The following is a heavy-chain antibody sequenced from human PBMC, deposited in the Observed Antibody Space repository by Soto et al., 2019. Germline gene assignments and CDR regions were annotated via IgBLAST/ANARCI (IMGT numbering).Heavy chain of an antibody. Sequence: ASVKVSCKASGYIFVNYGIAWVRQAPRQGLEWMGWISPYTGNTHSATKVQGRLTMTTDTSTSTAYMDLGSLTSDDTAMYYCVMVDNYVTPTPQDVWGQGTTVTVSS. J-gene: IGHJ6*02. V-gene: IGHV1-18*01. CDR2: ISPYTGNT. D-gene: IGHD3-16*01. CDR1: GYIFVNYG. CDR3: VMVDNYVTPTPQDV.